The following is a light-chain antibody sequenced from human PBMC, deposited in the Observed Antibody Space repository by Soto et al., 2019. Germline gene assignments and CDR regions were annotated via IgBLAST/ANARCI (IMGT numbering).Light chain of an antibody. J-gene: IGKJ1*01. CDR2: AAS. CDR3: QQSYGTPWT. Sequence: DIQMTQSPSSLSASVRDIITITCRASQSISNHLNWYQQKPGKGPNLLIYAASSLQRGVPSRFSGSGSGRDFVLTISSLQPEDSATYYCQQSYGTPWTFGQGTKVDI. V-gene: IGKV1-39*01. CDR1: QSISNH.